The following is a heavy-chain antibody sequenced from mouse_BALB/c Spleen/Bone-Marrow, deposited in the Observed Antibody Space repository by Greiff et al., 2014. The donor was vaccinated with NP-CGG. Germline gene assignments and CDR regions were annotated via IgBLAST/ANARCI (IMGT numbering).Heavy chain of an antibody. D-gene: IGHD1-2*01. J-gene: IGHJ2*01. V-gene: IGHV3-8*02. CDR2: ISYSGNT. CDR1: GDSITSGY. Sequence: EVQLQQSGPSLVKPSQTLSLTCSVTGDSITSGYWNWIRKFPGNKLEYMGYISYSGNTYYNPSLISRISITRDTSKNQYYLQLNSVTAEDTATYYCTRDYYGPWGQGTTLTVSS. CDR3: TRDYYGP.